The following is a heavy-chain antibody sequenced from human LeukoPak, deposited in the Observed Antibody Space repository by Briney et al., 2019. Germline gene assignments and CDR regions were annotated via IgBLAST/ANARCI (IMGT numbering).Heavy chain of an antibody. CDR3: ARVAGGSSSVRYYYYYMDV. CDR1: GYTFIGYY. V-gene: IGHV1-2*02. Sequence: ASVKVSCKASGYTFIGYYMHCVRQAPGQGLEWRGWIHPNTGGTNYAQKLQGRVTMTTDTSTSTAYMELRSLRSDDTAVCYCARVAGGSSSVRYYYYYMDVWGKGTTVPVSS. D-gene: IGHD6-6*01. J-gene: IGHJ6*03. CDR2: IHPNTGGT.